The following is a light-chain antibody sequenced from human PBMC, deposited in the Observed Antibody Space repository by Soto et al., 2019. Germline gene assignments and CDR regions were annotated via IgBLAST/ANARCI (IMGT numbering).Light chain of an antibody. Sequence: DIQITHSPSTLPASLGYIFTITFRASQGISSWLAWYQQKPGKAPKLLIYAASSLQSGVPSRFSGSGSGTDFTLTISSLQPEDFATYYCQQANSFPYTFGGGTKVDIK. J-gene: IGKJ4*01. V-gene: IGKV1-12*02. CDR1: QGISSW. CDR2: AAS. CDR3: QQANSFPYT.